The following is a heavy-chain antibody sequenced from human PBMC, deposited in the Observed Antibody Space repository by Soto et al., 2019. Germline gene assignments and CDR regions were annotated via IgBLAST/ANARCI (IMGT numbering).Heavy chain of an antibody. CDR1: GGVVRSDG. J-gene: IGHJ6*02. D-gene: IGHD2-8*01. CDR2: ILPISGTT. Sequence: AEQVSCKDCGGVVRSDGIIMVRQAPGQGLEWMGGILPISGTTNYAQKFQGRVAITADESTDTVYMELSRLRSEDTAVYFCARVRCFNGLCHTADYGMDVWGQGTTVTVSS. V-gene: IGHV1-69*13. CDR3: ARVRCFNGLCHTADYGMDV.